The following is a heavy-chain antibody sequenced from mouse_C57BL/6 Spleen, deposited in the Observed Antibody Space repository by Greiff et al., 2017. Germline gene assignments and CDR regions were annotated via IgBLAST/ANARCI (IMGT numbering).Heavy chain of an antibody. CDR2: IDPSDSYT. J-gene: IGHJ1*03. Sequence: QVQLQQSGAELVRPGTSVKLSCKASGYTFTSYWMHWVKQRPGQGLEWIGVIDPSDSYTNYNQKFKGKATLTVDTSSSTAYMQLSSLTSEDSAVYYCARSTTVVATSWYFDVWGTGTTVTVSS. V-gene: IGHV1-59*01. D-gene: IGHD1-1*01. CDR1: GYTFTSYW. CDR3: ARSTTVVATSWYFDV.